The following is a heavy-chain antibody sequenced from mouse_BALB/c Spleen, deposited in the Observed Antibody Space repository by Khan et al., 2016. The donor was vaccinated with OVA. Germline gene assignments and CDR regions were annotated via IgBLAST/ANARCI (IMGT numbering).Heavy chain of an antibody. J-gene: IGHJ3*01. CDR3: TRSGYGSFAY. CDR1: GYTFTSYY. V-gene: IGHV1S81*02. D-gene: IGHD2-2*01. CDR2: INPNNGGT. Sequence: QVRLQQSGAELVKPGASVKLSCKASGYTFTSYYLYWVRQTPGQGLEWIGEINPNNGGTNFNENFKSKATLTVDKSSSTAYMQLSSLTSEDSAVFYCTRSGYGSFAYWGQGTLVTVSA.